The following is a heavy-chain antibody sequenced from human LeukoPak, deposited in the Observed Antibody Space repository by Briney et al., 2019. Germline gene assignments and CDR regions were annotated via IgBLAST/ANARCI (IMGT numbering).Heavy chain of an antibody. CDR1: GFTFSSYE. J-gene: IGHJ4*02. CDR3: ARVHHKTAMVFIDY. CDR2: ITSSAGTI. D-gene: IGHD5-18*01. V-gene: IGHV3-48*03. Sequence: PGGSLTLSCAASGFTFSSYEMHWVRQAPGKGLEWISYITSSAGTIYYAASVKGRFTISRDNAKSSLYLQMNSLRVEDTAVYYCARVHHKTAMVFIDYWGQGTLVTVSS.